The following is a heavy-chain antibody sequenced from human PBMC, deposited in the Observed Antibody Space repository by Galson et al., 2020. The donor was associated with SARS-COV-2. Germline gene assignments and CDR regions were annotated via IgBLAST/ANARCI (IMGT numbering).Heavy chain of an antibody. Sequence: ASVKVSCKASGYTFTDYYIQWVRQAPGQGLEWMGWINPNSGGANYAQKFQGSVTMTRDTSISTAYMGLSSLRSDDTAVYYCARDGVYWYFDLCGRCTLVTVSP. CDR1: GYTFTDYY. D-gene: IGHD2-8*01. J-gene: IGHJ2*01. CDR2: INPNSGGA. V-gene: IGHV1-2*02. CDR3: ARDGVYWYFDL.